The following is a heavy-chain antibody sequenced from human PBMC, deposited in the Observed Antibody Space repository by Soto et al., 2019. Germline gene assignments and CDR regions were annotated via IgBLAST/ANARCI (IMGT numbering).Heavy chain of an antibody. V-gene: IGHV3-21*01. CDR2: ISSSSRYI. CDR1: S. CDR3: ARDSSSSPVPAGMDV. Sequence: SMNWVRQAPGKGLEWVSSISSSSRYIYYADSVKGRFTISRDNAKNSLYLQMNSLRAEDTAVYYCARDSSSSPVPAGMDVWGQGTTVPVSS. J-gene: IGHJ6*02. D-gene: IGHD6-6*01.